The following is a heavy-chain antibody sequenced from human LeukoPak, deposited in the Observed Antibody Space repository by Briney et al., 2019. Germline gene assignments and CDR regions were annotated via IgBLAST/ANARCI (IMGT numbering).Heavy chain of an antibody. Sequence: PSETLSLTCAVYGGSFSGYYWSWIRQPPGKGLEWIGEINHIGSTNYNPSLKSRVTLSVDTSKNQFSLQLSSVTAADTAVYYCARGGPRGYSYGLRRFDPWGQGTLVTVSS. V-gene: IGHV4-34*01. CDR1: GGSFSGYY. CDR2: INHIGST. D-gene: IGHD5-18*01. J-gene: IGHJ5*02. CDR3: ARGGPRGYSYGLRRFDP.